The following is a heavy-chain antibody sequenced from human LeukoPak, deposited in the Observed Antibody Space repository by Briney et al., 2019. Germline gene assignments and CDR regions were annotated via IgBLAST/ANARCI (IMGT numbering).Heavy chain of an antibody. CDR3: ARQTGTTRYYFDY. D-gene: IGHD1-1*01. CDR2: IYYSGST. Sequence: PSETLSLNCTVSGGSISSYYWSWIRQPPGKGLEWIGYIYYSGSTNYNPSLKSRVTISVDTSKNQFSLKLSSVTAVDTAVYYCARQTGTTRYYFDYWGQGTLVTVSS. CDR1: GGSISSYY. J-gene: IGHJ4*02. V-gene: IGHV4-59*08.